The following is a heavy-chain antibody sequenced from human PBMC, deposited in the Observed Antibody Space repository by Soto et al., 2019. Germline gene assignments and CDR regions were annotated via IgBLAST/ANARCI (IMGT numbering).Heavy chain of an antibody. CDR3: ARKKSVLRFLEWLPLPQDYYYYYMDV. CDR1: GGSISSSSYY. D-gene: IGHD3-3*01. CDR2: IYYSGST. J-gene: IGHJ6*03. V-gene: IGHV4-39*01. Sequence: SETLSLTCTVSGGSISSSSYYWGWIRQPPGKGLEWIGSIYYSGSTYYNPSLKSRVTISVDTSKNQFSLKLSSVTAADTAVYYCARKKSVLRFLEWLPLPQDYYYYYMDVWGKGTTVTVSS.